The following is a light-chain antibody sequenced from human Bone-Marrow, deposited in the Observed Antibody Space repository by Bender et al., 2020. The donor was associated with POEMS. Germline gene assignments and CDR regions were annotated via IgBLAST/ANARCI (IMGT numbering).Light chain of an antibody. CDR1: SSNIGAHA. CDR2: SSH. CDR3: SSYAGSSAVV. Sequence: QSVLTQPPSASGTPGQRVTISCSGGSSNIGAHAVNWYQHLPGTAPKLLIYSSHRRPSEVPDRFSGSRSGTSASLAISGLQSEDEADYYCSSYAGSSAVVFGGGTRVTVL. J-gene: IGLJ2*01. V-gene: IGLV1-44*01.